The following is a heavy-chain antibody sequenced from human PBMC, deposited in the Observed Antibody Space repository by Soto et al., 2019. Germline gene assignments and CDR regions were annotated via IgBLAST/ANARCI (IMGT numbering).Heavy chain of an antibody. CDR2: INHSGST. V-gene: IGHV4-34*01. CDR1: GGSFSGYY. Sequence: QVQLQQWGAGLLKPSETLSLTCAVYGGSFSGYYWCWIRQPPGKGLEWIGEINHSGSTNYNPSLKSRVTISVDTSKNQFSLKLSSVTAADTAVYYCARDLTYRGEIDYWGQGTLVTVSS. CDR3: ARDLTYRGEIDY. J-gene: IGHJ4*02. D-gene: IGHD3-16*01.